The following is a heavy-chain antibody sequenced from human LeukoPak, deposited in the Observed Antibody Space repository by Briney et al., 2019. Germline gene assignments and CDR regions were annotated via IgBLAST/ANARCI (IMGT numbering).Heavy chain of an antibody. CDR1: GYTFSGNY. J-gene: IGHJ6*03. V-gene: IGHV1-2*06. D-gene: IGHD3-10*01. CDR2: INPNSGGT. Sequence: ASVKVSCKASGYTFSGNYMHWVRQAPGQGLEWMGRINPNSGGTKYAQKFQGRVTMTRDTSISTAYMELSRLRSDDTAVYYCARDIHPVGYYGSGTVELPNYYMDVWGKGTTVTVSS. CDR3: ARDIHPVGYYGSGTVELPNYYMDV.